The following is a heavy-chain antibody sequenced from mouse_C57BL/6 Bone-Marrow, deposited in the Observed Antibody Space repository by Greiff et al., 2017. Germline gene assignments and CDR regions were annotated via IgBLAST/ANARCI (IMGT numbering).Heavy chain of an antibody. CDR3: TTGWVYYAMDY. J-gene: IGHJ4*01. V-gene: IGHV14-4*01. CDR2: IDPENGDT. CDR1: GFNIKDDY. D-gene: IGHD3-3*01. Sequence: EVQLQQSGAELVRPGASVKLSCTASGFNIKDDYMHWVKQRPEQGLEWIGWIDPENGDTEYASKFQGKATITADTSSNTAYLQLSSLTSEDTAVYYCTTGWVYYAMDYWGQGTSVTVSS.